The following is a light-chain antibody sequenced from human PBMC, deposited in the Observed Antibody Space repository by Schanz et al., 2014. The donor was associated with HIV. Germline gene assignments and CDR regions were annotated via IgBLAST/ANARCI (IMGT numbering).Light chain of an antibody. CDR2: GAS. CDR3: QQLNSYPIT. Sequence: EIVLTQSPGTLSLSPGERATLSCRASQSVSGDYLPWPRQKPGHPPSLLIYGASSRATGIPDRFSGSGSGTEFTLTISSLQSEDFAIYYCQQLNSYPITFGQGTRLEIK. CDR1: QSVSGDY. J-gene: IGKJ5*01. V-gene: IGKV3-20*01.